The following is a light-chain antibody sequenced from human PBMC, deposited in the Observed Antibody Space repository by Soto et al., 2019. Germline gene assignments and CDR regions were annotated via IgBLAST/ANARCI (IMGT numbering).Light chain of an antibody. CDR2: SNN. J-gene: IGLJ3*02. CDR1: SSNIGSTS. Sequence: QSVLTQPPSASETPGQRVTIFCSGSSSNIGSTSVNWYQHLPGTAPKLLIYSNNQRPSGVPDRFSGSKSGTSASLAIRGLQSGDEADYYCAAWDDSLNGGVFGGGTKVTVL. V-gene: IGLV1-44*01. CDR3: AAWDDSLNGGV.